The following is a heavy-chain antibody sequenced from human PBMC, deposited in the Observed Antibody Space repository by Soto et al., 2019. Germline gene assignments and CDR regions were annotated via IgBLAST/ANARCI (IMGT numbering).Heavy chain of an antibody. CDR2: IKGEADGGTT. D-gene: IGHD3-22*01. CDR1: GFTFSNAW. J-gene: IGHJ4*02. CDR3: TTGLSNGYYNFDY. V-gene: IGHV3-15*01. Sequence: HLVESGGGLVKPGGSLRLSCAASGFTFSNAWMSWVRQAPGKGLEWVGRIKGEADGGTTDYAAPVKGRITTSRDHSKDTLYLHMNSLETEDTAVYYCTTGLSNGYYNFDYWGQGTPVTVSS.